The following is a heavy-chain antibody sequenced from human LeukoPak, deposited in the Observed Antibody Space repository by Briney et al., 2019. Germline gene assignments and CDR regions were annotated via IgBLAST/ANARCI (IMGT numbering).Heavy chain of an antibody. CDR1: GYTFTSYY. Sequence: ASVRVSCKASGYTFTSYYMHWVRQAPGQGLEWMGIINPSGGSTSYAQKFQGRVTMTRDTSTSTVYMELSSLRSEDTAVYYCARSVVTYDAFDIWGQGTMVTVSS. V-gene: IGHV1-46*01. D-gene: IGHD4-23*01. J-gene: IGHJ3*02. CDR3: ARSVVTYDAFDI. CDR2: INPSGGST.